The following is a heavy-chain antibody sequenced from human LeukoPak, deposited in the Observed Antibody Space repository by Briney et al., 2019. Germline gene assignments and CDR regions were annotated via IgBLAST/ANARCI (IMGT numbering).Heavy chain of an antibody. CDR2: ISSSSSYI. J-gene: IGHJ4*02. Sequence: GGSLRLSCAASGFKFSGYSMNWVRQAPGKGLEWVSFISSSSSYIYYGDSVKGRFTISRDNAKNSLYLQMNSLRVEDTAVYYCAKPSGITFGGVIAYDYWGQGTLVTVSS. CDR3: AKPSGITFGGVIAYDY. V-gene: IGHV3-21*04. D-gene: IGHD3-16*02. CDR1: GFKFSGYS.